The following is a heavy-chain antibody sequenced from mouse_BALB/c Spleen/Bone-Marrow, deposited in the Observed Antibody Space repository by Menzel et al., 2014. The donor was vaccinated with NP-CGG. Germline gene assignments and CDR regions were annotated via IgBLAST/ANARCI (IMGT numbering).Heavy chain of an antibody. Sequence: EVKVVESGGGLVQPKGSLKLSCAASGFTFNTYAMNWVRQAPGKGLEWVARIRSKSNNYATYYADSVKDRFTISRDDSQSMLYLQMNNLKTEDTAMYYCVRSYYYGSRGFAYWGQGTLVTVSA. CDR2: IRSKSNNYAT. D-gene: IGHD1-1*01. J-gene: IGHJ3*01. CDR3: VRSYYYGSRGFAY. CDR1: GFTFNTYA. V-gene: IGHV10-1*02.